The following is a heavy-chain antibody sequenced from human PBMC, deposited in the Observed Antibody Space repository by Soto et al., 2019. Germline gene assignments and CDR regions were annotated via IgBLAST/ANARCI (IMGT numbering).Heavy chain of an antibody. CDR1: GGSVSSGSYY. V-gene: IGHV4-61*01. Sequence: QVQLQESGPGLVKPSETLSLACTVSGGSVSSGSYYWSWIRQPPGKGLEWIGYIYYSGSTNYNPSLKSRVTISVDTSKNQFSLKLSSVTAADTAVYYCPRGVATLDAFDIGGQGTMVTVSS. D-gene: IGHD5-12*01. CDR2: IYYSGST. CDR3: PRGVATLDAFDI. J-gene: IGHJ3*02.